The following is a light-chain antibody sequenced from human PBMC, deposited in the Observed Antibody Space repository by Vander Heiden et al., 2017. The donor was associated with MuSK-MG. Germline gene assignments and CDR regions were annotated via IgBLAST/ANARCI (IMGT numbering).Light chain of an antibody. CDR1: SSNIGNNY. J-gene: IGLJ2*01. V-gene: IGLV1-51*01. CDR3: GTWDSSLSTVV. Sequence: QSVLTQPPSVSAAAGQKVTISCSGGSSNIGNNYVSWYQQLPGTAPKLLIYDNNERPSGIPDRFSGSTSGTSATLGITGLQTGDEADYYCGTWDSSLSTVVFGGGTKLTVL. CDR2: DNN.